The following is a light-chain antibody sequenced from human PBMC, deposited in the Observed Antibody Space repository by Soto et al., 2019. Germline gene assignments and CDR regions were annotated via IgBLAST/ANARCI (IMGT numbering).Light chain of an antibody. CDR1: QDINIY. CDR2: DAS. CDR3: QQYDNPPPMLT. Sequence: DIQMTQSPSSLSASIGDRVTITCQASQDINIYLYWYQQKPGKAPKLIIYDASNLERGVSSRFSGSGSGSHFTFSINILEAEAIATYYCQQYDNPPPMLTFGGGTKLEV. V-gene: IGKV1-33*01. J-gene: IGKJ4*01.